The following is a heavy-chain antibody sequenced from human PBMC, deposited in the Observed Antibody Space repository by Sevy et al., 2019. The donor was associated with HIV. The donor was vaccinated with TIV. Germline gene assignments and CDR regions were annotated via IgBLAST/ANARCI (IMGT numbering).Heavy chain of an antibody. CDR3: ARLRLGKGFDP. D-gene: IGHD3-16*01. CDR2: INHSGST. CDR1: GGSFSGYY. Sequence: SETLSLTCAVYGGSFSGYYWSWIRQPPGKGLEWIGEINHSGSTNYNPSLKSRFTISVDTSKNQFYLKLSSVTAADTAVYYCARLRLGKGFDPWGQGTLVTVSS. J-gene: IGHJ5*02. V-gene: IGHV4-34*01.